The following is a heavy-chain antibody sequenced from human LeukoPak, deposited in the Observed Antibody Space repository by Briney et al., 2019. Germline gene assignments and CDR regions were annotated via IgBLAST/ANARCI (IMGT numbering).Heavy chain of an antibody. Sequence: PGRSLRLSCAASGFTFSSYAMHWVRPAPGKGLEWVAVISYDGSNKYYADSEKGRFTISRDNSKNTLYLQMNSLRAEDTAVYYCARCSGYGMDVWGQGTTVTVSS. D-gene: IGHD3-10*02. CDR3: ARCSGYGMDV. J-gene: IGHJ6*02. CDR2: ISYDGSNK. CDR1: GFTFSSYA. V-gene: IGHV3-30-3*01.